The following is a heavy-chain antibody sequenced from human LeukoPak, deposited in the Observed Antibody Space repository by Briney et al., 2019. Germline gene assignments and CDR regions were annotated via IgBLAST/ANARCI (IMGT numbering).Heavy chain of an antibody. D-gene: IGHD4-11*01. CDR2: INHSGST. CDR3: ARALDYSNYYYYYYYYMDV. J-gene: IGHJ6*03. V-gene: IGHV4-34*01. CDR1: GGSFSGYY. Sequence: SETLSLTCAVYGGSFSGYYWSWIRQPPGKGLEWIGEINHSGSTNYNPSLKSRVTISVDTPKNQFSLKLSSVTAADTAVYYCARALDYSNYYYYYYYYMDVWGKGTTVTVSS.